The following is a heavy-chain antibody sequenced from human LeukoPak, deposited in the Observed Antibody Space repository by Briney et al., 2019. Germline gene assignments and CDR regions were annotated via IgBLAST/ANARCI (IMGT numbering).Heavy chain of an antibody. V-gene: IGHV3-23*01. CDR1: GFTFSSYT. Sequence: GGSLRLSRAASGFTFSSYTMYWVRQAPGKGLEWVSGISSSGSNTYYADSVKGRFTISGDNAKNTEYLQMNSLRAEDTAMYYCARESQFSSGWYYFDSWGQGTLVTVSS. J-gene: IGHJ4*02. D-gene: IGHD6-19*01. CDR2: ISSSGSNT. CDR3: ARESQFSSGWYYFDS.